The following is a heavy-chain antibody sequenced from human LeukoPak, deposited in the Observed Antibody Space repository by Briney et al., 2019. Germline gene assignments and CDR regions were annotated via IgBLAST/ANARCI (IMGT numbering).Heavy chain of an antibody. CDR3: ARRGKLRRLFDY. CDR1: GGSISSSSYY. V-gene: IGHV4-39*01. D-gene: IGHD1-7*01. J-gene: IGHJ4*02. CDR2: IYYSGST. Sequence: SETLSLTCTVSGGSISSSSYYWGWIRQPPGKGLEWIGSIYYSGSTYYNPSLKSRVTISVDTSKNQFSLKLSSVTAADTAVYYCARRGKLRRLFDYWGQGTLVTVSS.